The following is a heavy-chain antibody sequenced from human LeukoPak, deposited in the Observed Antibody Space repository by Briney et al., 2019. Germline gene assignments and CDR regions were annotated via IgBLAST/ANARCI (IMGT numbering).Heavy chain of an antibody. D-gene: IGHD3-22*01. Sequence: GASVKVSCTASGYTFTSYGISWVRQAPGQGLEWMGWISAYNGNTNYAQKLQGRVTMTTDTSTSTAYMELRSLRSDDTAVYYCARVPYYYDSSGYAGGYWGQGTLVTVSS. CDR1: GYTFTSYG. CDR2: ISAYNGNT. J-gene: IGHJ4*02. V-gene: IGHV1-18*01. CDR3: ARVPYYYDSSGYAGGY.